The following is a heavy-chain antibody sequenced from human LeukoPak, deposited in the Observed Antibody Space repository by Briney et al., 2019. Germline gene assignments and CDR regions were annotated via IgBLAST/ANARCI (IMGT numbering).Heavy chain of an antibody. CDR3: ATGRYFDY. J-gene: IGHJ4*02. Sequence: NTGRSLRLSCAGSGFTFSNAWMNWVRQPPGKGLEWVGRIKSKPDGETIDYAAPVKGRLTISRDDSKNTVYLQMNTLQTADTAVYYCATGRYFDYWGQGTLLTVSS. V-gene: IGHV3-15*01. CDR1: GFTFSNAW. CDR2: IKSKPDGETI.